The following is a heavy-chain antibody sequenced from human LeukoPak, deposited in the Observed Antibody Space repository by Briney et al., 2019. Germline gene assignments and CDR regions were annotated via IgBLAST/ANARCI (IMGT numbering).Heavy chain of an antibody. CDR2: ISSSSNYI. Sequence: GGSLRLSCAASGFTFSTYNMNWVRQAPGKWQEWVSSISSSSNYIYYADSVKDRFTISRDNTKNSLYLQMNSLRAEDTDVYYCARDVGASAPDAFDIWGQGTMVTVSS. J-gene: IGHJ3*02. CDR1: GFTFSTYN. D-gene: IGHD1-26*01. V-gene: IGHV3-21*01. CDR3: ARDVGASAPDAFDI.